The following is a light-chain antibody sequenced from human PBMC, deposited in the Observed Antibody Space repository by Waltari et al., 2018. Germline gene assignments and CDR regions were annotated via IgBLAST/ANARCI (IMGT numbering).Light chain of an antibody. CDR2: KAS. CDR1: QSISSW. Sequence: DIQMTQSPSTLSAFVGNSVTITCRASQSISSWLAWYQQKPGKAPKLLISKASSLESGVPSRFSGSGCGTEFTLTISSLQPDDFATYYCQQYNSYSNTFGQGTKLEIK. V-gene: IGKV1-5*03. CDR3: QQYNSYSNT. J-gene: IGKJ2*01.